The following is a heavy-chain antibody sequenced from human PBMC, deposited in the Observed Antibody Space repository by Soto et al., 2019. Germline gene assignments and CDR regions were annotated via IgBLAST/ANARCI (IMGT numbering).Heavy chain of an antibody. CDR2: ISYDGSNK. CDR3: AKDPKGQVTTHYFDY. V-gene: IGHV3-30*18. Sequence: QVQLVESGGGVVQPGRSLRLSCAASGFTFSNYGMHWVRQAPGKGLEWVAVISYDGSNKYYADSVKGRFTISRDNSKNTLYLQMNSLRAEDTAVVYCAKDPKGQVTTHYFDYWGHGTLVTVSS. D-gene: IGHD4-17*01. CDR1: GFTFSNYG. J-gene: IGHJ4*01.